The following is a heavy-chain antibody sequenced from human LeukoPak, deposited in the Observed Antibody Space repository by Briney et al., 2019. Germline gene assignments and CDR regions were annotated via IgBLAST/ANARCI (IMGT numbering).Heavy chain of an antibody. CDR3: ARLKFYDSTGYSPGYYMDV. Sequence: SETLSLTCSVSGGAIISYYWSWIRQPAGKGPEWIGRIYPTGHTDYNPSLNARVTMSTDLSKEQFSLRLRSVTAADTAVYYCARLKFYDSTGYSPGYYMDVWGKGTAVTVSS. CDR2: IYPTGHT. V-gene: IGHV4-4*07. J-gene: IGHJ6*03. CDR1: GGAIISYY. D-gene: IGHD3-22*01.